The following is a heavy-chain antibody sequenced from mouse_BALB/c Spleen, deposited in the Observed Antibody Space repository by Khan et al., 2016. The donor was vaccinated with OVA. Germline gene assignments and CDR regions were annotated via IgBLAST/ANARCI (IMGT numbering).Heavy chain of an antibody. J-gene: IGHJ4*01. Sequence: EVQLQESGPGLVKPSQSLSLTCTVTGYSITSDYAWNWIRQFPGNKLEWMGYISYSGNTKYNPSLKSRISITRDTSKNQFFLQLNSVTTEDTATYYCARDGSRYNYAMDYWGQGTSVTVSS. V-gene: IGHV3-2*02. CDR3: ARDGSRYNYAMDY. D-gene: IGHD2-3*01. CDR2: ISYSGNT. CDR1: GYSITSDYA.